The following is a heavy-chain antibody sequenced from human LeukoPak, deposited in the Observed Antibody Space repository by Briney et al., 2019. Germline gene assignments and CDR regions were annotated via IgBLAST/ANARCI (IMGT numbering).Heavy chain of an antibody. V-gene: IGHV4-34*01. CDR2: INHSGST. CDR1: GGSFSGYY. CDR3: ARGLSDVY. Sequence: SETLFLTCAVYGGSFSGYYWTWIRQPPGKGLEWIGEINHSGSTNYNPSLKSRVTISIDTSKNQFSLILSSVTAADTAVYYCARGLSDVYWGQGTLVTVSS. J-gene: IGHJ4*02.